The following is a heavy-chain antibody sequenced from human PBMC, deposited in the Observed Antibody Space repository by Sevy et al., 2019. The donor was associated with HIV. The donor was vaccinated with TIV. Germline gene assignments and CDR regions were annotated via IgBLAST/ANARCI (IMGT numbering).Heavy chain of an antibody. CDR3: AKEIYGGNSGGKVAFDS. D-gene: IGHD4-17*01. CDR1: GFTFSSYA. V-gene: IGHV3-23*01. Sequence: GGSLRLSCAASGFTFSSYAMNWVRQAPGKGLEWFSSITGGGDSTFYTFYADAVKGRFTISRDNSKNIVYLQMNSLRADVSAVYYGAKEIYGGNSGGKVAFDSWGQGTLVTVSS. CDR2: ITGGGDSTFYT. J-gene: IGHJ4*02.